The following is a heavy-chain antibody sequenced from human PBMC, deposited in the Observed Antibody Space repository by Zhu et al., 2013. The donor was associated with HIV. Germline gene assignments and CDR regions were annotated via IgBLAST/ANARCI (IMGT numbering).Heavy chain of an antibody. J-gene: IGHJ4*02. V-gene: IGHV1-69*01. Sequence: QVQLVQSGVEVKKPGASVKVSCKASGGTFSSYAINWVRQAPGQGLEWMGGIIPIFATANYAQKFQGRVTITADESTRTAYMELTGLRSEDTAVYYCAGPLNDFWSGLGYWGQGTLVTVSS. CDR3: AGPLNDFWSGLGY. CDR2: IIPIFATA. CDR1: GGTFSSYA. D-gene: IGHD3-3*01.